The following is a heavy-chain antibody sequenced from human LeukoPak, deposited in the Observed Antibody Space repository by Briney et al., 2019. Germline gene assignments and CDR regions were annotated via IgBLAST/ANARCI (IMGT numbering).Heavy chain of an antibody. CDR1: GFSLSTSGVG. Sequence: SGPTLVKPTQTLTLTCTFSGFSLSTSGVGVGWIRQPPGKALEWLALIYWDDDKRYSPSLKSRLTITKGTSKNQVVLTMTNMDPVDTATYYCAHRPPGSNQLNWFDPWGQGTLVTVSS. J-gene: IGHJ5*02. D-gene: IGHD2-2*01. CDR3: AHRPPGSNQLNWFDP. CDR2: IYWDDDK. V-gene: IGHV2-5*02.